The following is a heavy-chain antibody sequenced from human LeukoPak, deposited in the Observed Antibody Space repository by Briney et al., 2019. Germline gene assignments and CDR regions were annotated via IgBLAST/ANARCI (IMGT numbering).Heavy chain of an antibody. D-gene: IGHD3-22*01. V-gene: IGHV3-74*01. CDR2: INSDGSST. CDR1: GFTFSSYW. Sequence: HAGGSLRLSCAASGFTFSSYWMHWVRQAPGKGLVWVSRINSDGSSTSYADSVKGRFTISRDNAKNTLYLQMNSLRAEDTAVYYCARVRTYYYDSSGYYWFYVYWGQGTLVTVSS. J-gene: IGHJ4*02. CDR3: ARVRTYYYDSSGYYWFYVY.